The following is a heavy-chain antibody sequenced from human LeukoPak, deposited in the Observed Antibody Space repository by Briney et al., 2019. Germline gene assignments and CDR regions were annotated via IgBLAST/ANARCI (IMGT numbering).Heavy chain of an antibody. Sequence: ASVTVSCTASGGTFSSYAISWVRQAPGQGLEWMGGIIPIFGTANYAQKFQGRVTITADESTSTAYMELSSLRSEDTAVYYCARVYAVTHYYGMDVWGQGTTVTVSS. D-gene: IGHD4-17*01. J-gene: IGHJ6*02. CDR2: IIPIFGTA. CDR3: ARVYAVTHYYGMDV. V-gene: IGHV1-69*01. CDR1: GGTFSSYA.